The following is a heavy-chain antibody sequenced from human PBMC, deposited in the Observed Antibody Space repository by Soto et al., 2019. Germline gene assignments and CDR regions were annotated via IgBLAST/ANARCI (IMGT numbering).Heavy chain of an antibody. V-gene: IGHV4-59*08. CDR3: ARFLDYGDYDFQRYFDL. Sequence: QVQLQESGPGLVKPSETLSLTCTVSGGSISSYYWSWIRQPPGKGLEWIGYIYYSGSTNYNPSLKSRVTISVDTSKNQFSLKLSSVTAADTVVYYCARFLDYGDYDFQRYFDLWGRGTLVTVSS. CDR1: GGSISSYY. J-gene: IGHJ2*01. CDR2: IYYSGST. D-gene: IGHD4-17*01.